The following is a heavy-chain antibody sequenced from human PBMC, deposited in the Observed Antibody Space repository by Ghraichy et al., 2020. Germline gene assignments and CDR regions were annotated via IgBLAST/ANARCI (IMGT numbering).Heavy chain of an antibody. J-gene: IGHJ4*02. V-gene: IGHV3-23*01. Sequence: GESLNIACEASGFTFKTNDMSWVRQAPGKGLEWVSAISGTDGSKSYADSVRGRFTISRDDSKNTLYLQMNSLRGEDTALYHCAKKYSNAWPSFDYWGQGALVTVSS. D-gene: IGHD6-6*01. CDR1: GFTFKTND. CDR3: AKKYSNAWPSFDY. CDR2: ISGTDGSK.